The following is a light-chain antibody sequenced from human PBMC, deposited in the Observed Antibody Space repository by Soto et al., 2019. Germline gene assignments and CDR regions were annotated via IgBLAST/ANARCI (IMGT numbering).Light chain of an antibody. V-gene: IGKV3-20*01. Sequence: PGERATLSCRASQSVSSYLAWYQQKPGQAPRLLIYDASNRATGIPDRFSGSGSGTDFTLTISRLEPEDFAVYYCQQYGISPRTFGQGTKVDIK. CDR2: DAS. CDR1: QSVSSY. CDR3: QQYGISPRT. J-gene: IGKJ1*01.